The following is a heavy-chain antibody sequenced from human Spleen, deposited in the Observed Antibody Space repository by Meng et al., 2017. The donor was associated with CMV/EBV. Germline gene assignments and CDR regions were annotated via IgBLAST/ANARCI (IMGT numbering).Heavy chain of an antibody. CDR2: INPNRGDT. CDR3: ARVSGANPGYGMDV. Sequence: ASVKVSCKASGDTFGRYSVSWVRQAPGQGLEWMGWINPNRGDTTYAQKFQGRVTMTRDRSISTAYMELSRLRSDDTAVYYCARVSGANPGYGMDVWGQGTTVTVSS. J-gene: IGHJ6*02. V-gene: IGHV1-2*02. CDR1: GDTFGRYS. D-gene: IGHD4/OR15-4a*01.